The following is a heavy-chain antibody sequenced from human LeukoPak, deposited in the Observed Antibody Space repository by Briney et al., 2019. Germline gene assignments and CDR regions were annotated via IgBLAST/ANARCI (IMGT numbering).Heavy chain of an antibody. CDR3: AESFWSGYRESAGDAFDI. CDR1: GGSISSSSYY. CDR2: IYYSGST. Sequence: SETLSLTCTVSGGSISSSSYYWGWIRQPPGKGLEWIGSIYYSGSTYYNPSLKSRVTISVDTSKNQFSLKLSSVTAADTAVYYCAESFWSGYRESAGDAFDIWGQGTMVTVSS. J-gene: IGHJ3*02. D-gene: IGHD3-3*01. V-gene: IGHV4-39*01.